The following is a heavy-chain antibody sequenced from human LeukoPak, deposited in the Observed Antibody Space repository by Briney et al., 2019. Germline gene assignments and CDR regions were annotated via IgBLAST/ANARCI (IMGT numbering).Heavy chain of an antibody. CDR1: GGSISNSNW. V-gene: IGHV4-31*11. J-gene: IGHJ6*02. CDR3: ARDEAIFGAGYYYGMDV. CDR2: INYSGST. Sequence: SETLSLTCAVSGGSISNSNWWSWIRQHPGKGLEWIGYINYSGSTYYNPSLKSRVTISVDTSQNQFSLKLSSVTAADTAVYYCARDEAIFGAGYYYGMDVWGQGTTVTVSS. D-gene: IGHD3-3*01.